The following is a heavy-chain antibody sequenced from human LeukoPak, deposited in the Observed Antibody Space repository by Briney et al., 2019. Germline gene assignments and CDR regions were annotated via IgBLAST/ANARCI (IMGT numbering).Heavy chain of an antibody. D-gene: IGHD3-22*01. J-gene: IGHJ3*02. CDR3: ARHRLHRLYYDSNGYYHDAFDI. Sequence: ASVKVSCKASGYTFTKEAISWVRQTPGQGLEWMGWISAYNGDAYYAGKFQGRVTMTTDPDTDTAYLELRSLRSDDTAVYYCARHRLHRLYYDSNGYYHDAFDIWGQGTMVTVSS. CDR1: GYTFTKEA. CDR2: ISAYNGDA. V-gene: IGHV1-18*01.